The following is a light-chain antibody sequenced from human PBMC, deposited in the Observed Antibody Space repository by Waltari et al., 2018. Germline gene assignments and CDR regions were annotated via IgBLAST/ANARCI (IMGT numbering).Light chain of an antibody. Sequence: QSALTQPASVSGSPGQSITISCSGLGSAAGASESVSWHQHHPDKPPQVIIYDVTHRPSGVSDRFSASKSANTASLTISRLQPEDEADYYCSSQTLDGLVLFGGGIRLTVL. CDR2: DVT. J-gene: IGLJ2*01. CDR1: GSAAGASES. CDR3: SSQTLDGLVL. V-gene: IGLV2-14*03.